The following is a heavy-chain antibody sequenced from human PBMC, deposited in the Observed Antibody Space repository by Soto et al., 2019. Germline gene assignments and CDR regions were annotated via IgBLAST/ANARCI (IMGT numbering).Heavy chain of an antibody. J-gene: IGHJ4*02. Sequence: SETLSLTCTGSGASISTTNYYWGWVRQPPGKGLDWIGNIYYGGTTYYNPSLKSRVTISVDTSKNHFSLKVNSVTAADTAVYYCATFVVPAGRHTDFDFWGPGTLVTVSS. D-gene: IGHD2-21*02. CDR1: GASISTTNYY. CDR3: ATFVVPAGRHTDFDF. CDR2: IYYGGTT. V-gene: IGHV4-39*02.